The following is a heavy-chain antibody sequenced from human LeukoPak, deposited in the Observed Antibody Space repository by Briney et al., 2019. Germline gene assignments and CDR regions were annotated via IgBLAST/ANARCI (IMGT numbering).Heavy chain of an antibody. J-gene: IGHJ5*02. V-gene: IGHV7-4-1*02. Sequence: GASVKVSCKAFGYTLTKFPMNWVRQAPGQGLEWMGWINTNTGNPTYAQGFTGRFVFSLDTSVSTAYLQISSLKAEDTAVYFCARDPMSGAFDPWGQGTLVTVSS. CDR1: GYTLTKFP. D-gene: IGHD1-26*01. CDR2: INTNTGNP. CDR3: ARDPMSGAFDP.